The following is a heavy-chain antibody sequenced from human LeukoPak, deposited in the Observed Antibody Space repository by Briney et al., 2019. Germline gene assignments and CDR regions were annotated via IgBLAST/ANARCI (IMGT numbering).Heavy chain of an antibody. D-gene: IGHD2-2*01. Sequence: ETLSLTCTVSGYSISTGYYWDWIRQPPGKGLEWVSAISGSGGSTYYADSVKGRFTISRDNSKNTLYLQMNSLRAEDTAVYYCAKDGGVVPAAIDYWGQGTLVTVSS. V-gene: IGHV3-23*01. CDR1: GYSISTGYY. J-gene: IGHJ4*02. CDR3: AKDGGVVPAAIDY. CDR2: ISGSGGST.